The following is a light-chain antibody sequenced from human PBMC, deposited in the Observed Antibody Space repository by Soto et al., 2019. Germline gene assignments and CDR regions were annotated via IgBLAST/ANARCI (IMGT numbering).Light chain of an antibody. V-gene: IGKV3-20*01. CDR1: QSVSSSY. CDR2: DAS. Sequence: EIVSTQSPGTLSLSPGERATLSCRASQSVSSSYLAWYQQKPGQAPRLLIYDASSRAPGIPDRFSGSGSGTEFTLTISSLQPDDFATYYCQHYNSYSEEFGQGTKVDIK. J-gene: IGKJ1*01. CDR3: QHYNSYSEE.